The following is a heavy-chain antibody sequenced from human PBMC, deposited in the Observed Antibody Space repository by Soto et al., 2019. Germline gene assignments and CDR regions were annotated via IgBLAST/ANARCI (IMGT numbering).Heavy chain of an antibody. J-gene: IGHJ5*02. CDR2: INHSGST. CDR3: AGGSVNPFDP. D-gene: IGHD6-19*01. CDR1: GGSFSGYY. Sequence: SETLSLTCAVYGGSFSGYYWSWIRQPPGKGLEWIGEINHSGSTNYNPSLKSRVTISVDTSKNQFSLKLSSVTAADTAVYYCAGGSVNPFDPWGQGTLVT. V-gene: IGHV4-34*01.